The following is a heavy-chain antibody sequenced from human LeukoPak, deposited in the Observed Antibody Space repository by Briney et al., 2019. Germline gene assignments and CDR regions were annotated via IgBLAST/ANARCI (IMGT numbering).Heavy chain of an antibody. Sequence: GGSLRLSCAASGFTFTNYWMSWVRQAPGKGLELVANIKQDRSEKYYVDSVKGRFTISRDNAKNSLYLQMNSLRAEDTAVYYCAREVYYGSGSYPYPFDYWGQGTLVTVSS. V-gene: IGHV3-7*01. CDR1: GFTFTNYW. J-gene: IGHJ4*02. D-gene: IGHD3-10*01. CDR3: AREVYYGSGSYPYPFDY. CDR2: IKQDRSEK.